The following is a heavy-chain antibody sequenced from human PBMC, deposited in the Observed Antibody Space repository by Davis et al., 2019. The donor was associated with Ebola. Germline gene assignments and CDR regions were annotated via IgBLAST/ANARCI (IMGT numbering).Heavy chain of an antibody. V-gene: IGHV4-59*01. Sequence: MPSETLSLTCAVSGGSISSYYWSWIRQPPGKGLGWIGYIYYSGSTNYNPSLKSRVTISVDTSKNQFSLKLSSVTAADTAVYYCARDVLYEPLWFGVGRDYGMDVWGQGTTVTVSS. D-gene: IGHD3-10*01. CDR1: GGSISSYY. CDR2: IYYSGST. CDR3: ARDVLYEPLWFGVGRDYGMDV. J-gene: IGHJ6*02.